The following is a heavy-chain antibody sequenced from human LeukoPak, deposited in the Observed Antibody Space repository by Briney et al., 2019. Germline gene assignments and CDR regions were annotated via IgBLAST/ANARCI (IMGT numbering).Heavy chain of an antibody. CDR2: ISGSGGST. V-gene: IGHV3-23*01. J-gene: IGHJ4*02. CDR3: AKDPGLCSSTSCYRDY. CDR1: GFTFSSYA. D-gene: IGHD2-2*01. Sequence: GGSLRLSCAVSGFTFSSYAMSWVRQAPGKGLEWVSAISGSGGSTYYADSVKGRFTISRDNSKNTLYLQMNSLRAEDTAVYYCAKDPGLCSSTSCYRDYWGQGTLVTVSS.